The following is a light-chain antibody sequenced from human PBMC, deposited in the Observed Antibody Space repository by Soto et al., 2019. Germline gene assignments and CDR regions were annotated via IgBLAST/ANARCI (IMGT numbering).Light chain of an antibody. CDR2: KAS. CDR1: QSITDW. Sequence: DIKMTQSPSTLSASVGDRVTITCRASQSITDWLAWYQQKPGKAPKFLIYKASNLEGGVPSRFSGSGSGTEFTLTISSLQPDDFATYYCQYWDDYSWTFGQGTKVEIK. CDR3: QYWDDYSWT. J-gene: IGKJ1*01. V-gene: IGKV1-5*03.